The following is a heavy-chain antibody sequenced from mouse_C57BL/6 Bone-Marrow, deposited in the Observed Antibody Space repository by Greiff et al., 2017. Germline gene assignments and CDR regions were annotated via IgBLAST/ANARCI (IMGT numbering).Heavy chain of an antibody. Sequence: VKLQQSGAELAKPGASVKLSCKASGYTFTSYCMRWVKQRTGQGLEWIGKIYPGSGDTYYNAKFKGKATLTADKSSSTAYMELRSLTSEDSAVYFCARSPCGECDYWGQGTTLTVSS. CDR2: IYPGSGDT. V-gene: IGHV1-81*01. CDR1: GYTFTSYC. CDR3: ARSPCGECDY. J-gene: IGHJ2*01. D-gene: IGHD2-13*01.